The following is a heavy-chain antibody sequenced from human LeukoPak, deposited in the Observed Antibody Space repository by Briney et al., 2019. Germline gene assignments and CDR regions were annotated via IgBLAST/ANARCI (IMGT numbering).Heavy chain of an antibody. V-gene: IGHV3-21*04. CDR1: GFTFSSYS. J-gene: IGHJ3*02. CDR3: ARDRDIAADGDDAFDI. CDR2: ISSSSSYI. Sequence: GGSLRLSCAASGFTFSSYSMNWVRQAPGKGLEWVSSISSSSSYIYYADSVKGRFTISRDNAKNSLYLQMNSLRAEDMALYYCARDRDIAADGDDAFDIWGQGTMVTVSS. D-gene: IGHD6-13*01.